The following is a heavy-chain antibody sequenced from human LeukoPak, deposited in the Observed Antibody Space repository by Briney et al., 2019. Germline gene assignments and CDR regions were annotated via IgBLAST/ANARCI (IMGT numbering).Heavy chain of an antibody. CDR2: INPNSGGT. D-gene: IGHD3-10*01. V-gene: IGHV1-2*02. CDR1: GYTFTGYY. CDR3: ATPVYGSGSYPALDY. J-gene: IGHJ4*02. Sequence: ASVKVSCKASGYTFTGYYMHWLRQAPGQGLEWMGWINPNSGGTNYAQKFQGRVTMTRDTSISTAYMELSRLRSDDTAVYYCATPVYGSGSYPALDYWGQGTLVTVSS.